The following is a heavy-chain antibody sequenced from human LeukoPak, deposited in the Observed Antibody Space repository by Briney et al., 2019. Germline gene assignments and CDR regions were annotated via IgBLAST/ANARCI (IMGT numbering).Heavy chain of an antibody. CDR3: ARGGRCSGGSCFFPLNY. CDR1: GFTFSSYG. D-gene: IGHD2-15*01. J-gene: IGHJ4*02. V-gene: IGHV3-33*01. Sequence: GGSLRLSCAASGFTFSSYGMHWVCQAPGKGLEWVADIWYDGSNKYNGDSVKGRFTISRDNSKNTLYLQMNSLRAEDTAVYYCARGGRCSGGSCFFPLNYWGQGTLVTVSS. CDR2: IWYDGSNK.